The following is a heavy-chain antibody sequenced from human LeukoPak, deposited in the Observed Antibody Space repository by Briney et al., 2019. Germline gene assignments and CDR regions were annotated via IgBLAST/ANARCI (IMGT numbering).Heavy chain of an antibody. V-gene: IGHV3-66*01. CDR2: IYSGGST. J-gene: IGHJ6*02. CDR3: ARPTLFVYYYGMDV. CDR1: EFTVSSNY. D-gene: IGHD3-10*01. Sequence: PGGSLRLSCAASEFTVSSNYMSWVRQAPGKGLEWVSVIYSGGSTYYADSVKGRFTISRDNSRNTLYLQMNSLRAEDTAVYYCARPTLFVYYYGMDVWGQGTTVTVSS.